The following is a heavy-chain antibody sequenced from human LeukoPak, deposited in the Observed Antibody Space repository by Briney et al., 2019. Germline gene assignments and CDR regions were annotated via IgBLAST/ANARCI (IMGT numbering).Heavy chain of an antibody. D-gene: IGHD3-10*01. V-gene: IGHV4-34*01. CDR1: GGSFSGDF. Sequence: KSSETLSLTCAVYGGSFSGDFWSWIRQSPGKGLEWIGEINHGGSTTYNPSLQSRVTMSVDTSTNQISLKMTSVTAADTAVYYCARHLRHYYYGSGSYFGDYYYYMDVWGKGTTVTISS. CDR3: ARHLRHYYYGSGSYFGDYYYYMDV. CDR2: INHGGST. J-gene: IGHJ6*03.